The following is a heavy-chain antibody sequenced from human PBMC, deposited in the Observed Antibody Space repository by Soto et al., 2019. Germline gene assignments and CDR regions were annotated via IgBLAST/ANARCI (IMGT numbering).Heavy chain of an antibody. V-gene: IGHV3-48*02. CDR2: ISSGSSIR. CDR3: ATDRYCSSDTCYTEKNS. D-gene: IGHD2-2*02. CDR1: GFTFSSYS. J-gene: IGHJ4*02. Sequence: GGPLRLSCAASGFTFSSYSMNWVRQAPGKGLEWVSYISSGSSIRYYADSVKGRFTISRDNAKNSLYLQMNSLRDEDTAVYYCATDRYCSSDTCYTEKNSWGQGTLVTVSS.